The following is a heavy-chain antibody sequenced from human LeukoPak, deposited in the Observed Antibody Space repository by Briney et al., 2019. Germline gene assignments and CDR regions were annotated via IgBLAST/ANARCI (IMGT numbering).Heavy chain of an antibody. D-gene: IGHD4-17*01. CDR2: IYYSGST. J-gene: IGHJ4*02. CDR1: GGSIRSYY. Sequence: SETLSLTRTVSGGSIRSYYWSWIRQPPGKGLQWIGYIYYSGSTNYNPSLKSRVTISVDTSKNQFSLRLSSVTAADTAVYYCARLGPGYGDSDTDYWGQGTLVTVSS. V-gene: IGHV4-59*08. CDR3: ARLGPGYGDSDTDY.